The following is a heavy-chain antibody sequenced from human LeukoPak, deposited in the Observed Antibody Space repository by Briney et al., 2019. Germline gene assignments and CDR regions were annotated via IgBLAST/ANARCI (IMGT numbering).Heavy chain of an antibody. CDR1: GYTFTSYG. D-gene: IGHD3-10*01. J-gene: IGHJ4*02. CDR2: ISAYNGNT. CDR3: ARDARFTMVRGVFDC. V-gene: IGHV1-18*01. Sequence: ASVKVSCKASGYTFTSYGISWVRQAPGQGLEWMGWISAYNGNTNYAQKLQGRVTMTTDTSTSTAYMELRSLRSDDTAVYYCARDARFTMVRGVFDCWGQGTLVTVSS.